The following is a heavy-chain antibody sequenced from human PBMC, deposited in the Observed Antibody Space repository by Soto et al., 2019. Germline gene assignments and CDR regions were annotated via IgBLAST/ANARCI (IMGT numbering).Heavy chain of an antibody. CDR2: ISYDGSNK. Sequence: PGGSLRLSCAASGFTFSSYAMHWVRQAPGKGLEWVAVISYDGSNKYYADSVKGRFTISRDNSKNTLYLQMNSLRAEDTAVYYCARDLEDIVVVPAAMLYYYYYGMDVWGQGTTVTVSS. V-gene: IGHV3-30-3*01. CDR1: GFTFSSYA. CDR3: ARDLEDIVVVPAAMLYYYYYGMDV. D-gene: IGHD2-2*01. J-gene: IGHJ6*02.